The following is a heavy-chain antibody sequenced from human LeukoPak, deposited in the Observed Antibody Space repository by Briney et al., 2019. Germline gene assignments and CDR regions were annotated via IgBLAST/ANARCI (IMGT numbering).Heavy chain of an antibody. J-gene: IGHJ6*02. CDR2: FYTGGST. CDR3: ARDALDSSGWFYHGMDV. CDR1: GGSISSYY. Sequence: SETLSLSCTVSGGSISSYYWNWIRQSAGRGLEWIGRFYTGGSTNYNPSLKSRVTMSVDTSKNQFSLKLTSVIAADTAVYYCARDALDSSGWFYHGMDVWGQGTTVTVSS. V-gene: IGHV4-4*07. D-gene: IGHD6-19*01.